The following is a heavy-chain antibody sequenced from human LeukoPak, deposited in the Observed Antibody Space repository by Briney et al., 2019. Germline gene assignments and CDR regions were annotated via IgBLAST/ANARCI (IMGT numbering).Heavy chain of an antibody. J-gene: IGHJ4*02. CDR2: INPNSGGT. V-gene: IGHV1-2*02. CDR3: ARVLYYGSGSYLDY. Sequence: SLKLSCKASGYTFTGYYMHCVPQAPGQGLGGMVWINPNSGGTNYAQKFQGRVTMTRDTSISTAYLELSRLRPADTAVYYCARVLYYGSGSYLDYWGQGTLVTVSS. D-gene: IGHD3-10*01. CDR1: GYTFTGYY.